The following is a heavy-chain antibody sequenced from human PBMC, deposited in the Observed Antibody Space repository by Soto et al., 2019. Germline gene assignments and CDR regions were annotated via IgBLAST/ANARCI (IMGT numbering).Heavy chain of an antibody. V-gene: IGHV4-31*03. CDR1: GGSISSGDYY. J-gene: IGHJ5*02. D-gene: IGHD3-22*01. Sequence: QVQLQESGPGLVKPSQTLSLTCTVSGGSISSGDYYWSWIRQHPGKGLEWIGYIYYSGSTYYNPSLTSRVTISVDTSKNQFSLKLSSVTAADTAVYYCARENDSSGYSNWFDPWGQGTLVTVSS. CDR3: ARENDSSGYSNWFDP. CDR2: IYYSGST.